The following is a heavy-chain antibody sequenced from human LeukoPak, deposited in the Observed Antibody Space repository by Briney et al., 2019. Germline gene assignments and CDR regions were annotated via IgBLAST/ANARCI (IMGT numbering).Heavy chain of an antibody. CDR3: ARDHYDSSGYWYYFDY. Sequence: PGGSLRLSCAASGFTFSGYAMHWVRQAPRKGLEYVSAISSNGGSTYYANSVKDRFPISRVNAKNTLYLQMGSLGAAAMAVYYCARDHYDSSGYWYYFDYWGHGTLVTVSS. J-gene: IGHJ4*01. CDR2: ISSNGGST. V-gene: IGHV3-64*01. D-gene: IGHD3-22*01. CDR1: GFTFSGYA.